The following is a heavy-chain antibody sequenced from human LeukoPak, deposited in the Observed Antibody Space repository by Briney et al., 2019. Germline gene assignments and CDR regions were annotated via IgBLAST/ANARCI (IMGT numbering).Heavy chain of an antibody. CDR3: ARVRYSSSWSFDY. CDR1: GGAFSSYA. J-gene: IGHJ4*02. V-gene: IGHV1-69*13. CDR2: IIPIFGTA. Sequence: SVAVSYKASGGAFSSYAISWVRQAPEQGLEWMGGIIPIFGTANYAQKFQGRVTITADESTSTAYMELSSLRSEDTAVYYCARVRYSSSWSFDYWGQGTLVTVSS. D-gene: IGHD6-13*01.